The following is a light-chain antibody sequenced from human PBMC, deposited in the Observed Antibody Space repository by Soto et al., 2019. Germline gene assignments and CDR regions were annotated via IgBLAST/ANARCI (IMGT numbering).Light chain of an antibody. CDR2: GDS. J-gene: IGLJ1*01. CDR3: QSSDSRLSGSDV. V-gene: IGLV1-40*01. Sequence: QSVLTQPPSVSGAPGQRVTISCTGSSSNIGAGYDVNWYQQLPGTAPKLLIFGDSNRPSEVPDRFSGSKSGTSASLAITGLQAADEADYYCQSSDSRLSGSDVFGTGTKVTVL. CDR1: SSNIGAGYD.